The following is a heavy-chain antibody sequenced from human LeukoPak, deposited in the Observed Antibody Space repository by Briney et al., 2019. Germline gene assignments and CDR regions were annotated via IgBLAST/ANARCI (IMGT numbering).Heavy chain of an antibody. V-gene: IGHV3-11*05. D-gene: IGHD1-26*01. J-gene: IGHJ5*02. CDR3: AREVGAKGNNWFDP. CDR2: ISSSSSYT. Sequence: GGTLRLSCAASGFTFSDYYMSWIRQAPGKGLEWVSYISSSSSYTNYADSVKGRFTISRDNAKNSLCLQMNSLRAEDTAVYYCAREVGAKGNNWFDPWGQGTLVTV. CDR1: GFTFSDYY.